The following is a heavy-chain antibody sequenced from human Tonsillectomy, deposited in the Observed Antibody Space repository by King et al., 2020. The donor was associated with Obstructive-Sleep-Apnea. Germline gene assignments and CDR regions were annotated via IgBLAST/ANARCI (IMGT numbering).Heavy chain of an antibody. D-gene: IGHD3-22*01. Sequence: VQLQESGPGLVKPSETLSLTCTVSGGSISRYYWSWIRQPPGKGLEWIGYISYSGSTNYNPSLKSRVTISVDTSTNQFSLKLSPVTAADTAVYYCARSLDSSGYYYTNYWGQGTLVTVSS. J-gene: IGHJ4*02. V-gene: IGHV4-59*08. CDR3: ARSLDSSGYYYTNY. CDR2: ISYSGST. CDR1: GGSISRYY.